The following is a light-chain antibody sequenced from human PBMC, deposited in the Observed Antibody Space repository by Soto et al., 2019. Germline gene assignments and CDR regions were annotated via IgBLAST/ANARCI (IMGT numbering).Light chain of an antibody. CDR2: GAS. Sequence: EIVMTQSPGTLSLSPGERATLSCRASQSVSSSYLAWYQQKPGQAPRLLIYGASSRATGIPDRFSGSGSGTDFTLTISRLEPEDFAVYYCHQYGSSHLTFGGGTKVEIK. J-gene: IGKJ4*01. CDR1: QSVSSSY. CDR3: HQYGSSHLT. V-gene: IGKV3-20*01.